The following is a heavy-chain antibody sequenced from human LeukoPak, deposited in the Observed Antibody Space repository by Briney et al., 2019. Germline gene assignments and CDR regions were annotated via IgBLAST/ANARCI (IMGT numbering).Heavy chain of an antibody. CDR3: ARRRPGFFAFDI. V-gene: IGHV3-74*01. Sequence: GGALRLSRAPSGVTLRSYCMRGVRESPGKGLLCGSRINSDGSTTSCADSVKGGFTISRDNAKNTLYLQMNSLRAEDTAVYYCARRRPGFFAFDIWGQGTMVTVSS. CDR2: INSDGSTT. CDR1: GVTLRSYC. J-gene: IGHJ3*02.